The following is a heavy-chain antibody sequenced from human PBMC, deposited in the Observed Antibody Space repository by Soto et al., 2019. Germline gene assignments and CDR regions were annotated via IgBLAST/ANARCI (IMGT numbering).Heavy chain of an antibody. J-gene: IGHJ4*02. Sequence: SETLSLTCTVSGGSISSGDYYWSWIRQPPGKGLEWIGYIYYSGSTYYNPSLKSRVTISVDTSKNQFSLKLSSVTAADTAVYYCARAVLRFLEWLPAPWYFDYWGQGTLVTVSS. CDR1: GGSISSGDYY. V-gene: IGHV4-30-4*01. CDR3: ARAVLRFLEWLPAPWYFDY. D-gene: IGHD3-3*01. CDR2: IYYSGST.